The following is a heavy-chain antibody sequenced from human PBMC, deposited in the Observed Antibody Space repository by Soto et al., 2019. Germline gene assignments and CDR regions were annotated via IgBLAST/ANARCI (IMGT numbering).Heavy chain of an antibody. CDR1: GGSISSYY. V-gene: IGHV4-59*12. D-gene: IGHD2-2*01. Sequence: SETLSLTCTVSGGSISSYYWSWIRQPPGKGLEWIGYIYYSGSTNYNPSLKSRVTISVDTSKNQFSLKLSSVTAADTAVYYCARYYCSSTSCYPPDAFDIWGQGTMVTVSS. CDR2: IYYSGST. J-gene: IGHJ3*02. CDR3: ARYYCSSTSCYPPDAFDI.